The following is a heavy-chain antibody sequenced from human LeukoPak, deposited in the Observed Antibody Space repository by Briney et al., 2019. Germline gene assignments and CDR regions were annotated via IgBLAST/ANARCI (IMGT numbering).Heavy chain of an antibody. CDR3: ARDLRFLEWLSPFDY. V-gene: IGHV3-21*01. CDR2: VSSSSYI. D-gene: IGHD3-3*01. CDR1: GFTFSSYS. J-gene: IGHJ4*02. Sequence: GGSLRLSCAASGFTFSSYSMNWVRQPPGKGLEWVSSVSSSSYIYYADSVKGRFTISRDNAKNSLYLQMNSLRAEDTAVYYCARDLRFLEWLSPFDYWGQGTLVTVSS.